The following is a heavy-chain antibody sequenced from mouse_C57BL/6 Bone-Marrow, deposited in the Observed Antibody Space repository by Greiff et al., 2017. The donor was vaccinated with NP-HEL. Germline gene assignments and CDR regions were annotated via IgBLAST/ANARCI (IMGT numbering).Heavy chain of an antibody. CDR3: AIFYYGDYAWFAY. D-gene: IGHD2-13*01. J-gene: IGHJ3*01. CDR1: GYTFTSYW. CDR2: IHPSDSDT. Sequence: QVQLQQPGAELVKPGASVKVSCKASGYTFTSYWMHWVKQRPGQGLEWIGRIHPSDSDTNYNQKFKGKATLTVDKSSSTAYMQLSSLTSEVSAVYYCAIFYYGDYAWFAYWGQGTLVTVSA. V-gene: IGHV1-74*01.